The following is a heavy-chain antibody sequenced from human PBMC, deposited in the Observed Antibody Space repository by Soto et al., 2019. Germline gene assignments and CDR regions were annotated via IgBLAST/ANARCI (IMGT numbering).Heavy chain of an antibody. V-gene: IGHV3-23*01. CDR1: GFTFSSYA. J-gene: IGHJ4*02. Sequence: GGSLRLSCAASGFTFSSYAMSWVRQAPGKGLEWVSATSGSGGSTYYADSVKGRFTISRDNSKNTLYLQMNSLRAEDTAVYYCAKDGRYFDGFDYWGQGNLVTVSS. CDR2: TSGSGGST. D-gene: IGHD3-9*01. CDR3: AKDGRYFDGFDY.